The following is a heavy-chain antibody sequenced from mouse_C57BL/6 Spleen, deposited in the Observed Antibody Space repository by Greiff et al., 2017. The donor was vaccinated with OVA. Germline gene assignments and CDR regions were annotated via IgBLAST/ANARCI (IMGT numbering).Heavy chain of an antibody. V-gene: IGHV1-80*01. CDR2: IYPGDGDT. CDR1: GYAFSSYW. Sequence: QVQLQQSGAELVKPGASVKLSCKASGYAFSSYWMNWVKQRPGKGLEWIGQIYPGDGDTNYNGKFKGKATLTADKSSSTAYMQLSSLTSEDSAVYFCARRGDYDVWFAYWGQGTLVTVSA. D-gene: IGHD2-4*01. J-gene: IGHJ3*01. CDR3: ARRGDYDVWFAY.